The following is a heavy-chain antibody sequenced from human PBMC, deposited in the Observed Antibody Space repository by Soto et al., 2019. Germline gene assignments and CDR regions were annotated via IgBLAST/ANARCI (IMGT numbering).Heavy chain of an antibody. CDR2: INCKSDI. CDR1: GITFAENA. Sequence: GGSLILSSAGSGITFAENAMHWVRKAPEKGLERVSVINCKSDIGYAYSLKGRFTISRDNAENSLYLQMKSLRADDTAVYYCARDHTKFYYESSGYYYFDYWGQGTLVTVSS. D-gene: IGHD3-22*01. V-gene: IGHV3-9*01. CDR3: ARDHTKFYYESSGYYYFDY. J-gene: IGHJ4*02.